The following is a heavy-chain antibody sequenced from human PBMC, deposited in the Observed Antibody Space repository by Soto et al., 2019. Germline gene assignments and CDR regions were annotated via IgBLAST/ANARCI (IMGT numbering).Heavy chain of an antibody. CDR1: GGFVSSGSYY. V-gene: IGHV4-34*01. D-gene: IGHD1-1*01. CDR3: ARVERGTATTVVDAFDI. Sequence: QVQLQQWGAGLLKPSETLSLTCAVYGGFVSSGSYYWSWIRQPPGKGLEWIGEMSHSGGTHFKPSLKSRVTISVDTSKNQFSLKMSSVTAADTALYYCARVERGTATTVVDAFDIWGPGTKVTVSS. CDR2: MSHSGGT. J-gene: IGHJ3*02.